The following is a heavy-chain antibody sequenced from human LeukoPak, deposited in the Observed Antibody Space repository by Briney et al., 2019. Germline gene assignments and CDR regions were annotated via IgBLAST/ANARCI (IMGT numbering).Heavy chain of an antibody. CDR3: ARQGSRIAAAGRNWFDP. J-gene: IGHJ5*02. Sequence: SETLSLTCTVSGGSISSSSYYWGWIRQPPGKGLEWIGSIYYSGSTYYNPSLKSRVTISVDTSKNQFSLKLSPVTAADTAVYYCARQGSRIAAAGRNWFDPWGQGTLVTVSS. V-gene: IGHV4-39*07. D-gene: IGHD6-13*01. CDR2: IYYSGST. CDR1: GGSISSSSYY.